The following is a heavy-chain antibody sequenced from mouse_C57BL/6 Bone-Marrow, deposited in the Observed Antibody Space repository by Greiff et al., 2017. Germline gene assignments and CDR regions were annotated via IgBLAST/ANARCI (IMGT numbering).Heavy chain of an antibody. CDR2: IDPEDGET. D-gene: IGHD1-1*01. CDR1: GFNIKDYY. CDR3: TRSLIYYGTNY. Sequence: EVQGVESGAELVKPGASVKLSCTASGFNIKDYYIHWVKQRTEQGLEWIGRIDPEDGETKYAPKFQDKATITADTSSNTAYLQLSRLTSEDTAVYYCTRSLIYYGTNYWGQGTTLTVSS. J-gene: IGHJ2*01. V-gene: IGHV14-2*01.